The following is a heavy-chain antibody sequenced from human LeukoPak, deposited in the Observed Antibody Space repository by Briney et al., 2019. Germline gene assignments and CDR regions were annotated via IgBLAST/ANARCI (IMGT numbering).Heavy chain of an antibody. V-gene: IGHV3-30*01. CDR2: ISYDGSNK. J-gene: IGHJ3*02. CDR3: ATLYIVVVPAADTRRAAFDI. CDR1: GFTFSSYA. D-gene: IGHD2-2*01. Sequence: GGSLRLSCAASGFTFSSYAMHWVRQAPGKGLEWVAVISYDGSNKYYADSVKDRFTISRDNSKNTLYLQMNSLRAEDTAVYYCATLYIVVVPAADTRRAAFDIWGQGTMVTVSS.